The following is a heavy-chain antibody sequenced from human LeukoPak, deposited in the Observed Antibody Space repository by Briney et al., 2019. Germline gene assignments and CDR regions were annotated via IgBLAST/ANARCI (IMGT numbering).Heavy chain of an antibody. CDR3: AREGGSDTAYDGMDV. Sequence: GGSLRLSCAASGFTFSSYAMSWVRQAPGKGLEWVSAISGSGGSTYYADSVKGRFTISRDNSKNTLYLQMNSLRAEDTAVYYCAREGGSDTAYDGMDVWGQGTTVTVSS. V-gene: IGHV3-23*01. CDR2: ISGSGGST. D-gene: IGHD5-18*01. CDR1: GFTFSSYA. J-gene: IGHJ6*02.